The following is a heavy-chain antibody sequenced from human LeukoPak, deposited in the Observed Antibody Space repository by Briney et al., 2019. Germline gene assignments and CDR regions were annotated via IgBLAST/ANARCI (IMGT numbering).Heavy chain of an antibody. V-gene: IGHV3-21*01. CDR3: ARVPHYCSSTSCHFDY. D-gene: IGHD2-2*01. Sequence: GGSLRLSCGASGFIFSNYNMNWVRQAPEKGLEWVSSISITSTYVYCADSVKGRFTISRDNAKNSLYLQMNSLKAEDTAVYYCARVPHYCSSTSCHFDYWGQGTLVTVSS. CDR1: GFIFSNYN. CDR2: ISITSTYV. J-gene: IGHJ4*02.